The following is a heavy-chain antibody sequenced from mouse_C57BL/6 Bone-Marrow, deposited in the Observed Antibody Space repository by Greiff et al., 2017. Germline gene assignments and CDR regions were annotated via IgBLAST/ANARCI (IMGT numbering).Heavy chain of an antibody. CDR3: ARLEFDGSSGDWYFDV. Sequence: QVQLQQSGPELVKPGASVKLSCKASGYTFTSYDINWVKQRPGQGLAWIGWIYPRAGSTKYNEKFKGKATLTVDPSSSTAYMELHSLTSEDSAVYFCARLEFDGSSGDWYFDVWGTGTTVTVSS. J-gene: IGHJ1*03. CDR2: IYPRAGST. V-gene: IGHV1-85*01. CDR1: GYTFTSYD. D-gene: IGHD1-1*01.